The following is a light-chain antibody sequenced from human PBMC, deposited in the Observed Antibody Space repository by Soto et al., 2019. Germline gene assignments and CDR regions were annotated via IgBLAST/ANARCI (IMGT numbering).Light chain of an antibody. CDR2: AAS. J-gene: IGKJ3*01. Sequence: DIQMTQSPSSLSASVGDRVTITCRASQSIRSYLNWYQQKPGKAPPLLIYAASSLQSGVPSRFSGSGSGTDFTLTISSLQPEDFATYYCQQSYSTLFTFGPGTKGDSK. CDR1: QSIRSY. V-gene: IGKV1-39*01. CDR3: QQSYSTLFT.